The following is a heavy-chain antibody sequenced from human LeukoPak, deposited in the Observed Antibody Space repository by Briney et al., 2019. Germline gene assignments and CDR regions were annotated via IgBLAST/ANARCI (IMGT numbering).Heavy chain of an antibody. D-gene: IGHD6-19*01. Sequence: PGGSLRLSCAASGFTFDDYTMHWVRQGPGKGLEWVSLISWDGGSTYYADSVKGRFTISRDNSKNTLYLQMNSLRAEDTAVYYCAKGSTFTAASSSDFDYWGQGTLVTVSS. J-gene: IGHJ4*02. CDR3: AKGSTFTAASSSDFDY. V-gene: IGHV3-43*01. CDR2: ISWDGGST. CDR1: GFTFDDYT.